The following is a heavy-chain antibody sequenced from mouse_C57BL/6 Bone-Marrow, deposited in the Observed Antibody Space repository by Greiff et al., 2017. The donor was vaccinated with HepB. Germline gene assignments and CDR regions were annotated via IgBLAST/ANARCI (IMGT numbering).Heavy chain of an antibody. J-gene: IGHJ1*03. CDR1: GFTFSDYG. CDR2: ISSGSSTI. V-gene: IGHV5-17*01. CDR3: APYYYGSGLYWYFDV. D-gene: IGHD1-1*01. Sequence: EVHLVESGGGLVKPGGSLKLSCAASGFTFSDYGMHWVRQAPEKGLEWVAYISSGSSTIYYADTVKGRFTISRDNAKNTLFLQMTSLRSEDTATYYCAPYYYGSGLYWYFDVWGTGTTVTVSS.